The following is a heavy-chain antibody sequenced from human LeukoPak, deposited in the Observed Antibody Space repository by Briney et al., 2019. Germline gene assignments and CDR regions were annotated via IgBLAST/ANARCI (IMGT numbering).Heavy chain of an antibody. D-gene: IGHD3-22*01. Sequence: SETLSLTCTVSGGSIRSGGYYWSWIRQPPGKGLEWIGYIYHSGSTYYNPSLKSRVTISVDRSKNQFSLKLSSVTAADTAVYYCARETNYYDSSGYGEFDYWGQGTLVTVSS. CDR2: IYHSGST. CDR1: GGSIRSGGYY. J-gene: IGHJ4*02. V-gene: IGHV4-30-2*01. CDR3: ARETNYYDSSGYGEFDY.